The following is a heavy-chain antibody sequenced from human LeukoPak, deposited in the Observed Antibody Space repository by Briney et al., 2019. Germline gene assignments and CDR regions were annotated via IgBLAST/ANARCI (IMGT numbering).Heavy chain of an antibody. Sequence: GESLKLSCKGSGYRFTDYWIAWVRQMPGKGLGWMRSVYPSNSETRYSPSFQGQVTISADKSISTGYLQWSSLKASDTAMYFCARHRYSGSDTQGFDYWGQGTLVTVSS. CDR1: GYRFTDYW. CDR2: VYPSNSET. D-gene: IGHD5-12*01. V-gene: IGHV5-51*01. J-gene: IGHJ4*02. CDR3: ARHRYSGSDTQGFDY.